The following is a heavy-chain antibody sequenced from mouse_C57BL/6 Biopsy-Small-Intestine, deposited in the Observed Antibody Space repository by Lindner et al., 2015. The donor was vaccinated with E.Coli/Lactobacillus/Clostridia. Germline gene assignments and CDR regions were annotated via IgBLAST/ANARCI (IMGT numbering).Heavy chain of an antibody. CDR3: ARARACTGGVCPFDY. J-gene: IGHJ4*01. D-gene: IGHD1-1*02. V-gene: IGHV1-84*02. Sequence: SVKVSCKASGYTFTDYYLHWVRQAPGQGLEWMGRINRNSGGTKYAQKLQGRVTMTRDTSINTAYMELSSLRSDDTAVYFCARARACTGGVCPFDYWGQGTLVTVSS. CDR1: GYTFTDYY. CDR2: INRNSGGT.